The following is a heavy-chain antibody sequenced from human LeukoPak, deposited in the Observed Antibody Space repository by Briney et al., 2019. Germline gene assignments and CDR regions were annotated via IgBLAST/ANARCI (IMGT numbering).Heavy chain of an antibody. J-gene: IGHJ4*01. CDR2: ISSMSHYI. CDR1: GFSFNSYT. V-gene: IGHV3-21*01. Sequence: PGGSLRLSCAASGFSFNSYTMNWVRQAPGKGLEWVSSISSMSHYIYYADSVKGRFTISRDNAKDSVYLQMNSLRAEDSATYYCVREGFYFFDFWGQGTLVTVSS. CDR3: VREGFYFFDF.